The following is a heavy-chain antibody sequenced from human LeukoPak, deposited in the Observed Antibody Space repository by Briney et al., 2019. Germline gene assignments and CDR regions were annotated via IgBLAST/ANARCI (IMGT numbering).Heavy chain of an antibody. CDR1: GYTFTSYG. CDR2: ISSYNGNT. V-gene: IGHV1-18*01. J-gene: IGHJ4*02. CDR3: ARTALDYYDSSGYSRDFFDY. Sequence: GASVKVSCMASGYTFTSYGISWVRQAPGQGLEWMGWISSYNGNTNYAQNLQGRVTMTTDTSTSTAYMELRSLRSDDTAVYYCARTALDYYDSSGYSRDFFDYWGQGTLVTVSS. D-gene: IGHD3-22*01.